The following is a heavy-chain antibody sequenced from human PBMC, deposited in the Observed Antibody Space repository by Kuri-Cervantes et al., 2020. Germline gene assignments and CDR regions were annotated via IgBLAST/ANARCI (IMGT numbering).Heavy chain of an antibody. CDR2: INHRGRI. J-gene: IGHJ4*02. CDR1: GGSFTYYY. V-gene: IGHV4-34*01. D-gene: IGHD3-22*01. CDR3: AALSARERWLLPNY. Sequence: SQTLSLTCAVYGGSFTYYYWTWIRQPPGKGLEWIGEINHRGRINYNPSLKSRVTISVDTSKNQFSLKLTSVTAADTAVYYCAALSARERWLLPNYWGQGTLVTVS.